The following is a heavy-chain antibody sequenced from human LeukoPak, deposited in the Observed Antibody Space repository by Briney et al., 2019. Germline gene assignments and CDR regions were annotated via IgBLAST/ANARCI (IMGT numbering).Heavy chain of an antibody. Sequence: GASVKVSCKPSGYVFTSYYIHWVRQAPGQGLEWMGIINPSGGSTNHAQKFEGRVTMTRDTSTRTVYMELSSLRSEDTAIYYCARESSGYYPPDYWGQGTLVTVSS. D-gene: IGHD3-22*01. CDR2: INPSGGST. V-gene: IGHV1-46*01. J-gene: IGHJ4*02. CDR3: ARESSGYYPPDY. CDR1: GYVFTSYY.